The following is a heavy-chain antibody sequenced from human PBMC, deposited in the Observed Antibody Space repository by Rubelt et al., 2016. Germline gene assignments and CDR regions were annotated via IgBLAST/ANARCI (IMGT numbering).Heavy chain of an antibody. J-gene: IGHJ5*02. CDR1: GYRFSSYG. V-gene: IGHV1-18*01. CDR2: VSGYNGNT. CDR3: ARTQVAGWFDR. D-gene: IGHD3-10*01. Sequence: GQLVQSGPEGRKPGASVKVSCKASGYRFSSYGINWVRQAPGQGLEWMGLVSGYNGNTKYSRKFQGRVTMTLETSTNTAYMELRSLTSDATAVYYCARTQVAGWFDRWGQGSLVTVS.